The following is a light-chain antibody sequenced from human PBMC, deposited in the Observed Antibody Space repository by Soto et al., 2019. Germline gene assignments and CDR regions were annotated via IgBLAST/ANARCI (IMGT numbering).Light chain of an antibody. CDR1: MRDVGAYNL. J-gene: IGLJ1*01. CDR3: NSYSSTSFYV. Sequence: QSALTQPASVSGSAGQSITISCSGTMRDVGAYNLVSWYQQHPGTAPKLLIYQVTSRASGVSHRFSGSKSGNTAALTISGLQPEDEAEYYCNSYSSTSFYVFGTGTKLTVL. V-gene: IGLV2-14*01. CDR2: QVT.